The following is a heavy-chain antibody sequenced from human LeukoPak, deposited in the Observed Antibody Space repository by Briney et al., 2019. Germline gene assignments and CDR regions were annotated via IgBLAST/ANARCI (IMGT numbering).Heavy chain of an antibody. CDR2: INGDVNIE. Sequence: GRSLRLSCVASGFTFSISWMTWVRQAPGNGREWVAKINGDVNIEHYLTSVKGRFGISRDNAKNSVYLQLNSLRAEYMAIYDCSTSHSYAFADWGLGTLVTVSS. V-gene: IGHV3-7*01. J-gene: IGHJ4*02. CDR1: GFTFSISW. CDR3: STSHSYAFAD. D-gene: IGHD2-2*01.